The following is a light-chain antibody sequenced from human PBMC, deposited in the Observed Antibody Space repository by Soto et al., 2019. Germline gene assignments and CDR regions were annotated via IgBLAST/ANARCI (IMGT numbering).Light chain of an antibody. CDR2: RND. V-gene: IGLV1-47*01. J-gene: IGLJ2*01. CDR1: SSNIGSNY. CDR3: ASWDDSLSGPV. Sequence: QSVLTQPPSASGTPGQRVTISCSGSSSNIGSNYVYWYQQLPGTAPKLLIYRNDQRPSGVPDRFSGSKSGTSASLVISGLRSEDEAEYYCASWDDSLSGPVFGGGTKLTVL.